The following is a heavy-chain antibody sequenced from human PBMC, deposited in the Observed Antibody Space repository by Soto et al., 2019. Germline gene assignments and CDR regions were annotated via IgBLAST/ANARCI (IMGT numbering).Heavy chain of an antibody. Sequence: GGSLRLSCAATGFMFGTYWMSWVRQAPGKGLEWVANIKHDGNEKYYADSVKGRFTVSRDNVKNFLHLQMSSLRGDDTGVYFCVRASLSWGHYYFRGLDVWGQGTTVTVSS. J-gene: IGHJ6*02. CDR1: GFMFGTYW. D-gene: IGHD3-22*01. CDR2: IKHDGNEK. CDR3: VRASLSWGHYYFRGLDV. V-gene: IGHV3-7*01.